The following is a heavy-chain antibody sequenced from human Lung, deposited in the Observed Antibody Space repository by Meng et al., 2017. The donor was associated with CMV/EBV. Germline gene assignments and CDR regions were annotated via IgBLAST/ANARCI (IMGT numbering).Heavy chain of an antibody. CDR1: GGSFSGYY. CDR3: ARRRTIFGVVIDYGMDV. V-gene: IGHV4-34*01. D-gene: IGHD3-3*01. Sequence: GSLRLXXAVYGGSFSGYYSSWIRQPPGKGLEWIGEINHSGSTNYNPSLKSRVTITVDTYKNQFSLKLSSVTAADTAVYYCARRRTIFGVVIDYGMDVWGQGTXVTVSS. CDR2: INHSGST. J-gene: IGHJ6*02.